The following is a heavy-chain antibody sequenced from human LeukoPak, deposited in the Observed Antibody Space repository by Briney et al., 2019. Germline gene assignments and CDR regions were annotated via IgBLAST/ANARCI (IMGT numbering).Heavy chain of an antibody. Sequence: GALRLSCAASGFTFSSYAMSWVRQAPGKGLEWVSAISGSGGSTYYADSVKGRFTISRDNSKNTLYLQMNSLRAEDTAVYYCAKGGSSWSLYYYYYGMDVWGQGTTVTVSS. J-gene: IGHJ6*02. CDR3: AKGGSSWSLYYYYYGMDV. V-gene: IGHV3-23*01. CDR2: ISGSGGST. D-gene: IGHD6-13*01. CDR1: GFTFSSYA.